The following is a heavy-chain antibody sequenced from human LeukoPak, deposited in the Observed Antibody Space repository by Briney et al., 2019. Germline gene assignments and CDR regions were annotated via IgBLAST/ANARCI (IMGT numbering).Heavy chain of an antibody. CDR2: IYYSGTT. J-gene: IGHJ4*02. CDR1: GGSISSGNCY. D-gene: IGHD2-21*02. Sequence: PSQTLSLTCTVSGGSISSGNCYWSWIRQPPGKGLEWIEYIYYSGTTYYNPSLKSRVTISVDTSKNQFSLKLSSVTAADTAVYYCARVSRVTPGVDYWGQGTLVSVSS. V-gene: IGHV4-30-4*01. CDR3: ARVSRVTPGVDY.